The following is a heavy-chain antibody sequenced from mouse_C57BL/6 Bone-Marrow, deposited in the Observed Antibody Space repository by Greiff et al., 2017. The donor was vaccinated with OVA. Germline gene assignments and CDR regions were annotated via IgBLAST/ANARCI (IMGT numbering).Heavy chain of an antibody. J-gene: IGHJ1*03. CDR3: ARGTYYGSSYWYFDV. Sequence: QVQLQQSGAELVKPGASVKMSCKVSGYTFTTYPIEWMKQNHGKSLEWIGNFHPYNDDTKYNEKFKGKATLTVEKSSSTVYLELSRLTSDDSAVYYCARGTYYGSSYWYFDVWGTGTTVTVSS. V-gene: IGHV1-47*01. CDR1: GYTFTTYP. CDR2: FHPYNDDT. D-gene: IGHD1-1*01.